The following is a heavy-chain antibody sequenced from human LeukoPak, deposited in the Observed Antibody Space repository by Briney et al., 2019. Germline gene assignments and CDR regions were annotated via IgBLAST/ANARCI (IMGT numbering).Heavy chain of an antibody. CDR1: GGSFSGYY. CDR2: INHSGST. Sequence: MPSETLSLTCAVYGGSFSGYYWSWIRQPPGKGLERIGEINHSGSTNYNPSPKSRVTISVDTSKNQFSLKLSSVTAADTAVYYCARGPLLGGYDSLQKHYFDYWGQGTLVTVSS. CDR3: ARGPLLGGYDSLQKHYFDY. J-gene: IGHJ4*02. V-gene: IGHV4-34*01. D-gene: IGHD5-12*01.